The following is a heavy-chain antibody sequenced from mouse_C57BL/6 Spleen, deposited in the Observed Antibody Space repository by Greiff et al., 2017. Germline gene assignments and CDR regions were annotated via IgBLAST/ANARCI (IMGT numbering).Heavy chain of an antibody. D-gene: IGHD1-1*01. J-gene: IGHJ1*03. CDR1: GYTFTSYW. V-gene: IGHV1-69*01. CDR3: ARRTTVVARWYVDV. Sequence: QVQLQQPGAELVMPGASVKLSCKASGYTFTSYWMHWVKQRPGQGLEWIGEIDPSDSYTNYNQKFKGKSTLTVDKSSSTAYMQLSSLTSEDSAVXYCARRTTVVARWYVDVWGTGTTVTVSS. CDR2: IDPSDSYT.